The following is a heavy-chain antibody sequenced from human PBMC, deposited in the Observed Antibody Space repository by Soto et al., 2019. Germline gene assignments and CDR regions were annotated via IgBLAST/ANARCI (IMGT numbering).Heavy chain of an antibody. CDR2: MYFSGST. CDR1: GGSVSSGNYY. Sequence: SETLSLTCTVSGGSVSSGNYYWHRIRQPPGKGLEWIGYMYFSGSTKYNPSLKSRVTISVDMSRNQFSLKLNSVATTDTAVYYCARVWARRAVVDNWGQGTLVTVSS. CDR3: ARVWARRAVVDN. D-gene: IGHD2-21*01. J-gene: IGHJ4*02. V-gene: IGHV4-61*01.